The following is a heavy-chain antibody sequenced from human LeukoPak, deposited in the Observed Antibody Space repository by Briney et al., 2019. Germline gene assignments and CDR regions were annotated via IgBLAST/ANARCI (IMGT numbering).Heavy chain of an antibody. J-gene: IGHJ6*03. CDR1: GFTFISYW. Sequence: GGSLRLSCAASGFTFISYWMSWVRQAPGKGLEWVANIKQDGGEKYYVDSVKGRFTISRDNAKNSLYLQMNSLRAEDTAVYYCARADSSIAARLSRSSIFNYYYYMDVWGKGTTVTVSS. D-gene: IGHD6-6*01. CDR3: ARADSSIAARLSRSSIFNYYYYMDV. V-gene: IGHV3-7*01. CDR2: IKQDGGEK.